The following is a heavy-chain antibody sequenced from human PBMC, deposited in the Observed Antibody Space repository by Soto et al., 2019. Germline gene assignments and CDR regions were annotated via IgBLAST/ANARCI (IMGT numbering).Heavy chain of an antibody. D-gene: IGHD3-22*01. CDR1: GFTFSSYA. V-gene: IGHV3-23*01. Sequence: GGSLRLSCAASGFTFSSYAMSWVRQAPGKGLEWVSAISGSGGSTYYADYVKGRFTISRDNSKNTLYLQMNSLRAEDTAVYYCASGSTMYYYDSSGYVGAFDIWGQGTMVTVSS. J-gene: IGHJ3*02. CDR3: ASGSTMYYYDSSGYVGAFDI. CDR2: ISGSGGST.